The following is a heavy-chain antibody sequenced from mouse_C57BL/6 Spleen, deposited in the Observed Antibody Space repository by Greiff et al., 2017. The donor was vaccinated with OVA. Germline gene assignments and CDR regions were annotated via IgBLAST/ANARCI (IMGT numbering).Heavy chain of an antibody. CDR2: IYPGSGST. J-gene: IGHJ4*01. CDR3: AGYDGYYDYYAMDY. Sequence: VQLQQSGAELVKPGASVKMSCKASGYTFTSYWITWVKQRPGQGLEWIGDIYPGSGSTNYNEKFKSKATLTVDTSSSTAYMQLSSLTSEDSAVYYCAGYDGYYDYYAMDYWGQGTSVTVSS. V-gene: IGHV1-55*01. D-gene: IGHD2-3*01. CDR1: GYTFTSYW.